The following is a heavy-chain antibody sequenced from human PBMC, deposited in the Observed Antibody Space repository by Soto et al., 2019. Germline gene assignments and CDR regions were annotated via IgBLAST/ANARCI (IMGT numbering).Heavy chain of an antibody. J-gene: IGHJ4*02. Sequence: SETLSLTCALGGGCFRGYNCSWTRHPPGKGREWIGALNHRGSTSYNPCLTIRVTISVDTSKYQFSMKLSSVTDTNTPLHYWASVLFRFYGGKGNNCCVYWVQGTLVTVSS. D-gene: IGHD4-17*01. CDR2: LNHRGST. CDR1: GGCFRGYN. CDR3: ASVLFRFYGGKGNNCCVY. V-gene: IGHV4-34*01.